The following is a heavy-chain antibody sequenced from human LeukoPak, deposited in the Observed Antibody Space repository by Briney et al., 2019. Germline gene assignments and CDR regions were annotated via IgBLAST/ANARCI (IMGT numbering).Heavy chain of an antibody. CDR1: GFTFSNYA. CDR3: AREPKSVIAAWGSLIDN. V-gene: IGHV3-48*03. CDR2: ISSSGNSI. Sequence: PGGSLRLSCAASGFTFSNYAMNWVRQAPGKGLEWVSYISSSGNSIYYTDSVKGRFTISRDNAKSSLYLQMNSLRAEDTAVYFCAREPKSVIAAWGSLIDNSGQGTLVSVST. J-gene: IGHJ4*02. D-gene: IGHD6-25*01.